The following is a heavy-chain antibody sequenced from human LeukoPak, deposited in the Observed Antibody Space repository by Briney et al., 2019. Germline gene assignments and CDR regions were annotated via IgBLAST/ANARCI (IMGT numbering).Heavy chain of an antibody. CDR1: GFTSSDYY. CDR2: LSGCSTYT. Sequence: GGSLRLSCAAWGFTSSDYYMSWLRHAPGKGLEGVSNLSGCSTYTNYADSVKARFTISRDNAKNSLYLQMNSLRVEDTAVYYCARDQRRTTVTFLYNYYYGLDVWGQGTTVTVSS. V-gene: IGHV3-11*05. CDR3: ARDQRRTTVTFLYNYYYGLDV. D-gene: IGHD4-17*01. J-gene: IGHJ6*02.